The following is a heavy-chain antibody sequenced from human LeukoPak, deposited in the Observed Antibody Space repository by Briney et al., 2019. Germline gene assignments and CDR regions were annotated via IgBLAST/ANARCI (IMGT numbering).Heavy chain of an antibody. Sequence: PGGSLRLSCAASGFTFSSYGMHWVRQAPGKGLEWVAAIWYDGSNKYYADSVKGRFTISRDNSKNTLYLQMNSLRAEDTAVYYCARDTSDYGLDYWDQGTLVTVSS. CDR2: IWYDGSNK. D-gene: IGHD4-17*01. V-gene: IGHV3-33*01. J-gene: IGHJ4*02. CDR3: ARDTSDYGLDY. CDR1: GFTFSSYG.